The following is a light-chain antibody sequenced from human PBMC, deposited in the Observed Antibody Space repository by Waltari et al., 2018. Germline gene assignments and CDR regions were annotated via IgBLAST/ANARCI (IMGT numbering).Light chain of an antibody. V-gene: IGLV1-44*01. CDR1: SPNIGSNP. Sequence: QSVLTQPPSASWTPGQRVPISCSGSSPNIGSNPVNWYQQLPGTAPKLLIYSNNQRPSGVPDRFSGSKSGTSASLTISGLQSEDEADYSCAAWDDSLNAPCVFGGGTKLTVL. CDR3: AAWDDSLNAPCV. J-gene: IGLJ3*02. CDR2: SNN.